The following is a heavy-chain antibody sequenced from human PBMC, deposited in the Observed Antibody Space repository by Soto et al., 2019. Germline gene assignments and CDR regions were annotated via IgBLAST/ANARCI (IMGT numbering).Heavy chain of an antibody. J-gene: IGHJ6*02. V-gene: IGHV1-69*01. CDR1: GGTFSSYA. D-gene: IGHD2-2*01. CDR2: IIPLTGTT. CDR3: ARSQGSSTSLEIYYYYYYGRDV. Sequence: QVQLVQSGAEVKKPGSSVKVSCQASGGTFSSYAIRWVRQAPGQRLEWMGGIIPLTGTTNYSQKFQDRVTITADESTSTAYMELSSLRSEDTAVYYCARSQGSSTSLEIYYYYYYGRDVWGQGTTVTVSS.